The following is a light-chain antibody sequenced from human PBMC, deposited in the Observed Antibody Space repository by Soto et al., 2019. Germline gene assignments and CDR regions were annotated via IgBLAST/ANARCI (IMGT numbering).Light chain of an antibody. CDR3: QPSSISPLT. CDR1: QSVPKDY. Sequence: EIVLTQSPGTLSLSPGERATLSCRASQSVPKDYLVWYQHKPGQAPRLLIHGASSRATGIPDRFSGSGSGTDFTLTISRLEPEDFAVYYCQPSSISPLTFGEGTKVEIK. CDR2: GAS. J-gene: IGKJ4*01. V-gene: IGKV3-20*01.